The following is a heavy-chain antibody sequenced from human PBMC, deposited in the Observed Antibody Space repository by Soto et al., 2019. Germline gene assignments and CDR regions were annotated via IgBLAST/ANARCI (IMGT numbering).Heavy chain of an antibody. CDR1: GCTLSSYW. J-gene: IGHJ3*02. V-gene: IGHV3-74*01. D-gene: IGHD1-1*01. CDR2: INNDGSST. Sequence: GGSMRLSWAAAGCTLSSYWRHLGRPAPGKGLVWVSRINNDGSSTNYADSVKGRFTISRDNAKNTLYLQMNSLRAEDTAVYYCARVQVERPGPFDIWGQGTMVTVSS. CDR3: ARVQVERPGPFDI.